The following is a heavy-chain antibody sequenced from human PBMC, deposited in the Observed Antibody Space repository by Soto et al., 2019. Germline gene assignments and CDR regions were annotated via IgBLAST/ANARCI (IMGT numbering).Heavy chain of an antibody. CDR3: AGPRVQAAPRGFYYGVDV. J-gene: IGHJ6*02. D-gene: IGHD2-15*01. Sequence: GGSLRLSCAASGFTFSDYYMTWIRQAPGKGLQWISYISPSGTTTYYADSVKGRFIISRDNTKNSLYLQMNSLRAEDTAVYYCAGPRVQAAPRGFYYGVDVWGQGTTVTVSS. CDR1: GFTFSDYY. V-gene: IGHV3-11*01. CDR2: ISPSGTTT.